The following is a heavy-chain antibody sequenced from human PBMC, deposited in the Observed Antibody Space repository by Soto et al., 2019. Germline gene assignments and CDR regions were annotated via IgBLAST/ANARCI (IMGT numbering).Heavy chain of an antibody. Sequence: VASVNVSGKASGGTFSSYAISRVRQAPGQGLEWRGIINPSRGSTSYAQKFQGRVTMTRDTSTSTVYMELSSLRSEDTAVYYCASGPLVADDAFDIWGQGTMVNVSS. D-gene: IGHD2-8*02. CDR2: INPSRGST. CDR3: ASGPLVADDAFDI. J-gene: IGHJ3*02. V-gene: IGHV1-46*01. CDR1: GGTFSSYA.